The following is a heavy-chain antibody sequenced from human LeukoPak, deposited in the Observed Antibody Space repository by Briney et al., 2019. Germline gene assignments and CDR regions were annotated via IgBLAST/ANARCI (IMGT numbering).Heavy chain of an antibody. CDR1: GIILSDYA. J-gene: IGHJ6*03. CDR3: AKDRSSSWYPSYMDV. Sequence: PGGSLRLSCAASGIILSDYAMTWVRQAPGKGLEWVSGMSAVGGSTYYVDSLKGRFTISRDNSKNTLYLQMNSLRAEDTAVYYCAKDRSSSWYPSYMDVWGKGTTVTVSS. D-gene: IGHD6-13*01. CDR2: MSAVGGST. V-gene: IGHV3-23*01.